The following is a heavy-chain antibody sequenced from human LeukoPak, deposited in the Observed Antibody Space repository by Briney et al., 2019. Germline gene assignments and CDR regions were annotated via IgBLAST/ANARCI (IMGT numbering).Heavy chain of an antibody. CDR2: ISWNSGSI. J-gene: IGHJ4*02. V-gene: IGHV3-9*03. CDR1: GFTFDDYA. Sequence: GRSLRLSCAASGFTFDDYAMHWVRQAPGKGLEGVSGISWNSGSIGYADSVKGRFTISRDNAKNSLYLQMNSLRAEDMALYYCAKGTMATITPSSFDYWGQGTLVTVSS. D-gene: IGHD5-24*01. CDR3: AKGTMATITPSSFDY.